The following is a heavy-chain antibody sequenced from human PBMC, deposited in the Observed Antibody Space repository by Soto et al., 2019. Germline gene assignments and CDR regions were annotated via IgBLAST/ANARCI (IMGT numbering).Heavy chain of an antibody. D-gene: IGHD6-13*01. CDR2: IRSKANSYAT. CDR3: TRHPPYSSPDPGWFDP. Sequence: PGGSLRLSCAASGFTFSGSAMHWVRQASGKGLEWVGRIRSKANSYATAYAASVKGRFTISRDDSKNTAYLQMNSLKTEDTAVYYCTRHPPYSSPDPGWFDPWGQGTLVTVS. V-gene: IGHV3-73*01. CDR1: GFTFSGSA. J-gene: IGHJ5*02.